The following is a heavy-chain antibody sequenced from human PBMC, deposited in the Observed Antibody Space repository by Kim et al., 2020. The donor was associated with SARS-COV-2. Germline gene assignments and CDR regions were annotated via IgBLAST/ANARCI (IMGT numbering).Heavy chain of an antibody. CDR3: AKGATAGTRWYFDL. V-gene: IGHV3-23*01. D-gene: IGHD6-13*01. J-gene: IGHJ2*01. Sequence: KGRFTISRDNSTNTLYLQMNSLRAEDTAVYYCAKGATAGTRWYFDLWGRGTLVTVSS.